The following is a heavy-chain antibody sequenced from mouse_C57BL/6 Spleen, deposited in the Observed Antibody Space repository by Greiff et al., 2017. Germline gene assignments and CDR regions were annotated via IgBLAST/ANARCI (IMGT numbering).Heavy chain of an antibody. V-gene: IGHV1-26*01. CDR2: INPNNGGT. CDR3: AGWDGGPFDY. CDR1: GYTFTDYY. D-gene: IGHD4-1*01. J-gene: IGHJ2*01. Sequence: EVQLQQSGPELVKPGASVKISCKASGYTFTDYYMNWVKQSHGKSLEWIGDINPNNGGTSYNQKFKGKATLTVDKSSSTAYMELRSLTSEDSAVYYCAGWDGGPFDYWGQGTTLTVSS.